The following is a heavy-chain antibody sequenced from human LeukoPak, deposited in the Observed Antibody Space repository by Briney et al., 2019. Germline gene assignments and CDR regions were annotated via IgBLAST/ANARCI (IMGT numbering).Heavy chain of an antibody. CDR1: GFTFSSYA. V-gene: IGHV3-23*01. J-gene: IGHJ4*02. CDR3: AKLVYGDYYFDY. Sequence: GGSLRLSCAASGFTFSSYAMSWVRQAPGKGLEWVSAISGSGGSTYYADSAKGRFTISRDNSKNTLYLQMNSLRAEDTAVYYCAKLVYGDYYFDYWGQGTLVTVSS. CDR2: ISGSGGST. D-gene: IGHD4-17*01.